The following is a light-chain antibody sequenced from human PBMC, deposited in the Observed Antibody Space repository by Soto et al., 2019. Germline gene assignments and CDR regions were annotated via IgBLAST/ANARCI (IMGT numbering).Light chain of an antibody. CDR3: QSYGGSLSGWV. CDR1: SSNIGAGYD. V-gene: IGLV1-40*01. Sequence: QSVLTQPPSVSGAPGQRVTISCTGSSSNIGAGYDVHWYQQLPGTAPKLLIYGNSNRPSGVPDRFSGSKSGTSASLAITGLQAEDEADYYSQSYGGSLSGWVFGGGTKLAVL. J-gene: IGLJ3*02. CDR2: GNS.